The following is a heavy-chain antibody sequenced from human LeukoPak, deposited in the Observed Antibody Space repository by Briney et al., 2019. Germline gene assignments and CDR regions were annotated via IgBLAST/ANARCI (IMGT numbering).Heavy chain of an antibody. V-gene: IGHV3-23*01. Sequence: GGSLRLSCAASGFTFNEYTVHWVRQAPGKGLEWVSAISGSGGSTYYADSVKGRFTISRDNSKNSLYLQMNSLRAEDTAVYYCARGIVGPMGNEWGQGTLVTVSS. CDR2: ISGSGGST. CDR1: GFTFNEYT. J-gene: IGHJ4*02. D-gene: IGHD1-26*01. CDR3: ARGIVGPMGNE.